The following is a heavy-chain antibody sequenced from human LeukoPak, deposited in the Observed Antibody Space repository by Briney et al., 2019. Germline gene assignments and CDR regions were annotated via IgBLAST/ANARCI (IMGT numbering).Heavy chain of an antibody. V-gene: IGHV4-39*01. J-gene: IGHJ4*02. D-gene: IGHD1-7*01. Sequence: SETLSLTCTVSGGSISSYYWRWIRQPPGKGLEWIGSIFYSGSTYYNPSLKSRVTISVDTSKNQFSLKLSSVTAADTAVYSCARQSGINYPFGYWGQGTLVTVSS. CDR1: GGSISSYY. CDR3: ARQSGINYPFGY. CDR2: IFYSGST.